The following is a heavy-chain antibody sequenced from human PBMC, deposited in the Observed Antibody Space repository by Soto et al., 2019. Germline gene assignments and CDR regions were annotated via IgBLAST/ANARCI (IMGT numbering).Heavy chain of an antibody. J-gene: IGHJ5*02. Sequence: PSETLSLTCAVSGGSISSSNYYWGWIRQPPGKGLEWIGIIYYSGSTYYNPSLKSRVTISVDTSKNQFSLKLSSVTAADTAVYYCARRASRYCSSTSCYTGVWFDPWGQGTLVTVSS. CDR2: IYYSGST. CDR1: GGSISSSNYY. CDR3: ARRASRYCSSTSCYTGVWFDP. V-gene: IGHV4-39*01. D-gene: IGHD2-2*02.